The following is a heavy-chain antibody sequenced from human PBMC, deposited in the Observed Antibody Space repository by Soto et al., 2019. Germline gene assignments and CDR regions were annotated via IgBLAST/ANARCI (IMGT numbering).Heavy chain of an antibody. CDR1: GYSFTSLN. D-gene: IGHD1-26*01. J-gene: IGHJ4*02. CDR2: MEPSTGRT. Sequence: QVQLVQSGAEVREPGASVKVSCKASGYSFTSLNINWVRQTAGQGLEWMGWMEPSTGRTGYAQKFQDRVTMTRDTSISTAYMELTTLTSDDTAFYYCARGVSAGVDYWGQGTLVIVSS. V-gene: IGHV1-8*01. CDR3: ARGVSAGVDY.